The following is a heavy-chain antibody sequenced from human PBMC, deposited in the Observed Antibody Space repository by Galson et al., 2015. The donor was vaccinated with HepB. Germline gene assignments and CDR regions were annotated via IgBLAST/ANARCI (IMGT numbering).Heavy chain of an antibody. V-gene: IGHV3-48*01. D-gene: IGHD3-16*01. CDR1: GFAFGIYS. J-gene: IGHJ5*02. CDR3: ARDTGGWFDP. CDR2: ITSSSRTV. Sequence: SLRLSCAASGFAFGIYSMNWVRQAPGKGLDWISYITSSSRTVYYADSVKGRFTISRDNAKNSLYLQMNSLRAEDTAVYYCARDTGGWFDPWGQGTLVTVSS.